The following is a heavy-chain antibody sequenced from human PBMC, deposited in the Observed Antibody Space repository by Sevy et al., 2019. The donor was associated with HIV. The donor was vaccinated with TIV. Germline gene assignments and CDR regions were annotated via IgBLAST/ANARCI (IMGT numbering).Heavy chain of an antibody. D-gene: IGHD3-22*01. CDR2: IFSGGNT. CDR3: ARAVEDYSDSSAWDWYFDL. J-gene: IGHJ2*01. CDR1: GFTVSGNY. Sequence: GSLRLSCAASGFTVSGNYMSWVRQAPGKGLEWGSGIFSGGNTHFADSVKGRFTISRDNSKNTLSLQMNSLSAEDTAVYYCARAVEDYSDSSAWDWYFDLWGRGTLVTVSS. V-gene: IGHV3-66*01.